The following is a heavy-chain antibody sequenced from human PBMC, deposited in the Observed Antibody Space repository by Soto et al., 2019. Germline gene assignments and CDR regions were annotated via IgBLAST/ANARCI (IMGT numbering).Heavy chain of an antibody. CDR2: ISAYNGNT. V-gene: IGHV1-18*01. CDR3: AREEDSGSPSFDY. D-gene: IGHD6-19*01. Sequence: ASVKVSCKTPGYTFTRYNIHWVRQAPGQRLEWMGWISAYNGNTNYAQKLQGRVTMTTDTSTSTAYMELRSLRSDDTAVYYCAREEDSGSPSFDYWGQGTLVTVSS. CDR1: GYTFTRYN. J-gene: IGHJ4*02.